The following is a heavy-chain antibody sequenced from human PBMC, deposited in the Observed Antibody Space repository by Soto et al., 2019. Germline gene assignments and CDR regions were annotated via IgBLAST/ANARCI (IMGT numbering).Heavy chain of an antibody. CDR2: IIPIFGTA. CDR1: GGTFSSYA. CDR3: ARDRDSSGYYYVY. D-gene: IGHD3-22*01. V-gene: IGHV1-69*13. Sequence: WASVKVSCKASGGTFSSYAISWVRQAPGQGLEWMGGIIPIFGTANYAQKLQGRVTITADESTSTAYMELSSLRSEDTAVYYCARDRDSSGYYYVYWGQGTLVTVSS. J-gene: IGHJ4*02.